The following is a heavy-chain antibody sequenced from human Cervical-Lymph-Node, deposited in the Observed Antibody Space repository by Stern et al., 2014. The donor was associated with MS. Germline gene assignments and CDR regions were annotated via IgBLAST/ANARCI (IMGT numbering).Heavy chain of an antibody. D-gene: IGHD6-19*01. CDR3: VRSIAVTGTWFDS. V-gene: IGHV3-30*01. CDR2: ISYDGSDK. CDR1: GFTFSTFA. J-gene: IGHJ5*01. Sequence: VQLVESGGGVVQPGTSLRLSCAASGFTFSTFAMHWVRQAPGKGLEWVAVISYDGSDKWYADSVKGRFTISRDDSKNTVYLHMNSLRAEDTAVFYCVRSIAVTGTWFDSWGQGALVTVSS.